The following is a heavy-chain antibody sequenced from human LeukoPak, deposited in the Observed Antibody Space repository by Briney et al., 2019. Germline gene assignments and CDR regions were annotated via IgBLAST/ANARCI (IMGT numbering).Heavy chain of an antibody. CDR1: GGTFSSYA. CDR3: GYCSGEYYYYYYMDV. D-gene: IGHD2-15*01. V-gene: IGHV1-69*13. J-gene: IGHJ6*03. Sequence: GASVKVSCKASGGTFSSYALSWVRQAPGQGLEWVGGIIPIFGTPSYSEKFQGRVTITADESTSTVYMELRSLKSEDTAIYYCGYCSGEYYYYYYMDVWGKGTTVTISS. CDR2: IIPIFGTP.